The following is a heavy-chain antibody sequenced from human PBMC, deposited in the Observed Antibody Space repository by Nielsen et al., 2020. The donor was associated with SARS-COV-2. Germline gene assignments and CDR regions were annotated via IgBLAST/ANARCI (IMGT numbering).Heavy chain of an antibody. CDR2: ISSSSSDI. Sequence: GESLKISCAASGFTFSTYTTNWVRQAPGKGLEWVSLISSSSSDIYYADSVKGRFTISRDNAKNSLYLQMNSLRAEDTAVYYCAREGLDYYYMDVWGKGTTVTVSS. CDR1: GFTFSTYT. J-gene: IGHJ6*03. D-gene: IGHD3-10*01. CDR3: AREGLDYYYMDV. V-gene: IGHV3-21*01.